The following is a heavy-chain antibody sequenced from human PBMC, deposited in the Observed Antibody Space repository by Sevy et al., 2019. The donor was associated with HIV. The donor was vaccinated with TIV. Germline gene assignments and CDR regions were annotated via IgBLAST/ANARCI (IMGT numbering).Heavy chain of an antibody. J-gene: IGHJ4*02. CDR2: IRSKAFGGTT. D-gene: IGHD3-22*01. CDR1: GFTFGDYG. CDR3: SRDRFYYDSSGYYPDY. V-gene: IGHV3-49*03. Sequence: GGSLRLSCTASGFTFGDYGMSWFRQAPGKGLEWVGFIRSKAFGGTTEYAASVKGRFTVSRDDSKNIAYLQMNSLKTEDTAVYYCSRDRFYYDSSGYYPDYWCQGTLVTVSS.